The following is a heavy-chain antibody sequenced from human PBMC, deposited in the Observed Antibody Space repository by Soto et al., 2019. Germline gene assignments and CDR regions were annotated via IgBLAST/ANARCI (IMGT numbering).Heavy chain of an antibody. CDR3: ARGAGYGDYGGY. CDR2: ISGSGSTK. J-gene: IGHJ4*02. CDR1: GFSLTSYS. V-gene: IGHV3-48*02. Sequence: EVQLVESGGGLVQPGGSLRLSYAASGFSLTSYSMNWVRQAPGKGLQWVAYISGSGSTKKYADSVKGRFTISRDNAENSVYLQMNSLGDEDTAVYYCARGAGYGDYGGYWGQGTLVTVSS. D-gene: IGHD4-17*01.